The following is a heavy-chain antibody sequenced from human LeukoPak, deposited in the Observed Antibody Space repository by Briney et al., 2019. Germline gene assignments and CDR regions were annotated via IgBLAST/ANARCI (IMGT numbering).Heavy chain of an antibody. CDR1: GFTFSDYW. CDR2: IKRDGSEK. D-gene: IGHD2-15*01. CDR3: VRALVAAATPGAWFDS. J-gene: IGHJ5*01. Sequence: GGSLSLSCAASGFTFSDYWMTWVRQAPGKGLEWVANIKRDGSEKYYVDSLKGRFTISRDNAKNSLYLQMNSLRVEDTAVYYCVRALVAAATPGAWFDSWGQGTLVTVSS. V-gene: IGHV3-7*01.